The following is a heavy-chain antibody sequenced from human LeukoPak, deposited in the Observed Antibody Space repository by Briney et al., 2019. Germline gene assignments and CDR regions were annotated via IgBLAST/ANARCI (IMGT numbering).Heavy chain of an antibody. V-gene: IGHV1-69*04. CDR1: GGTFSSYA. CDR2: IIPILGIA. Sequence: GSSVKVSCKASGGTFSSYAISWVRQAPGQGLEWMGRIIPILGIANYAQKFQGRVTITADKSTSTAYMELSSLRSEDAAVYYCARGFLPIGELFPAGYDYWGQGTLVTVSS. J-gene: IGHJ4*02. D-gene: IGHD3-10*01. CDR3: ARGFLPIGELFPAGYDY.